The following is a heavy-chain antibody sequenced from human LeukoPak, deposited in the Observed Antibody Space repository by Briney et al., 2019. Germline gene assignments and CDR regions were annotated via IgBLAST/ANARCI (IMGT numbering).Heavy chain of an antibody. J-gene: IGHJ4*02. Sequence: ASVKVSCKASGYTFTGYYMHWVRQAPGQGLEWMGWISAYNGNTNYAQKLQGRVTMTTDTSTSTAYMELRSLRSDDTAVYYCARVSSWDYFDYWGQGTLVTVSS. V-gene: IGHV1-18*04. CDR1: GYTFTGYY. CDR2: ISAYNGNT. D-gene: IGHD6-13*01. CDR3: ARVSSWDYFDY.